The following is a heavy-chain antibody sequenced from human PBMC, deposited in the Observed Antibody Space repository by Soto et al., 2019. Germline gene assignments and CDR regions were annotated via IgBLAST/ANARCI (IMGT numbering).Heavy chain of an antibody. CDR1: GGSISSGGYY. J-gene: IGHJ4*02. V-gene: IGHV4-31*03. CDR3: ARSGYNWNYYFDY. Sequence: SETLSLTSTVSGGSISSGGYYWSWIRQHPGKGLEWIGYIYYSGSTYYNPSLKSRVTISVDTSKNQFSLKLSSVTAADTAVYYCARSGYNWNYYFDYWGQGTLVTVSS. D-gene: IGHD1-7*01. CDR2: IYYSGST.